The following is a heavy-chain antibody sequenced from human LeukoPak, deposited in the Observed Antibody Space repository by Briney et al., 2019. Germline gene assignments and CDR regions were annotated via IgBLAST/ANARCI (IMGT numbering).Heavy chain of an antibody. CDR1: ESTFSKFW. D-gene: IGHD2/OR15-2a*01. CDR3: ARGNYYGMDV. J-gene: IGHJ6*02. CDR2: INRDGSTT. Sequence: GGSLRLSCAASESTFSKFWMHWVRHAPGKGLVWVSGINRDGSTTTYADSVKGRFTVSRDNANNTLYLQMNSLRAEDTAVYYCARGNYYGMDVWGQGTTVTVSS. V-gene: IGHV3-74*03.